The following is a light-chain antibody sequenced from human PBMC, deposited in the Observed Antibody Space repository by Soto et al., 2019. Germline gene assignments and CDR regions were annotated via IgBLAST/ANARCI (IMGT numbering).Light chain of an antibody. CDR1: SSNIGANYD. J-gene: IGLJ1*01. V-gene: IGLV1-40*01. Sequence: QSVLTQPASVSGAPGQRVTISCTGSSSNIGANYDVHWYQQLPGTAPKLLIYGNINRPSGVPERFSGSKSVTSASLGITGLEAEDEADYYCQSYDSSLSGFVFGTGTKLTVL. CDR3: QSYDSSLSGFV. CDR2: GNI.